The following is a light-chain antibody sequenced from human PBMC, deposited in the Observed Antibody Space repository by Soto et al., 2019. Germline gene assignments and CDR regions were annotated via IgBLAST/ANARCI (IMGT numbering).Light chain of an antibody. CDR1: QSVSIIY. CDR3: QQYDSVPTT. V-gene: IGKV3-20*01. Sequence: IVLTQSPDTVSLSPGERATLSCRASQSVSIIYLSWYQQKPGQAPRLLIYASSNRATGIPDRFSGTGSGTDFTLTISRLEPEDFAVYYCQQYDSVPTTFGQGTKVEIK. J-gene: IGKJ1*01. CDR2: ASS.